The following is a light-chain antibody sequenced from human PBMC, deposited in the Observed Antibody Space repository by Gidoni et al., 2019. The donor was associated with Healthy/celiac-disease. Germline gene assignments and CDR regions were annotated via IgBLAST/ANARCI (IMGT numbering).Light chain of an antibody. J-gene: IGLJ3*02. V-gene: IGLV3-21*04. Sequence: SYVLTQPPSVSVAPGKTARITCGGNNIGSKSVHWYQQKPGQAPVLVIYYDSDRPSGIPELFSGSNSGNTATLTISSVEAGDEADYYCQVWDSSSDHWVFGGGTKLTVL. CDR1: NIGSKS. CDR2: YDS. CDR3: QVWDSSSDHWV.